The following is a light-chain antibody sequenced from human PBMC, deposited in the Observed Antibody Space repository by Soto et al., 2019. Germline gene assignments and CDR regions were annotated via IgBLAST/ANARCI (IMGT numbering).Light chain of an antibody. CDR1: SNDVGGYNY. CDR2: EVN. CDR3: SSFAGSNRV. V-gene: IGLV2-8*01. J-gene: IGLJ1*01. Sequence: QSAPTQPPSASGSLGQSVTISCTRTSNDVGGYNYVSWFQQHPGKAPKLMIYEVNKRPSGVPDRFSGSKSGNTASLTVSGLQVEDEADYYCSSFAGSNRVFGTGTKLTVL.